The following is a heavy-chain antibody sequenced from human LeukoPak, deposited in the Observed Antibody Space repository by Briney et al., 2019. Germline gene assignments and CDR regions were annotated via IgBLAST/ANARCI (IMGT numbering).Heavy chain of an antibody. D-gene: IGHD5-12*01. CDR2: INHSGST. CDR3: ARGFPNVDT. CDR1: GGSFSGCY. Sequence: QPSETLSLTCAVYGGSFSGCYWSWIRQPPGKGLEWIGEINHSGSTNYNPSLKSRVTISVDTSKNQFSLKLSSVTAADTAVYYCARGFPNVDTWGQGTLVTVSS. V-gene: IGHV4-34*01. J-gene: IGHJ5*02.